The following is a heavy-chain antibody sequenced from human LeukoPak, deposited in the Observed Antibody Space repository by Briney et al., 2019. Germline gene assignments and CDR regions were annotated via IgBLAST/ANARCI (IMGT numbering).Heavy chain of an antibody. CDR2: ISSSSSYI. CDR3: ARDQLKTGSYFDY. CDR1: GFTFSSYS. D-gene: IGHD3-10*01. V-gene: IGHV3-21*01. J-gene: IGHJ4*02. Sequence: GGSLRLSCAASGFTFSSYSMNWVRQAPGKGLEWVSSISSSSSYIYYAGSVKGRFTISRDNAKNSLYLQMNSLRAEDTAVYYCARDQLKTGSYFDYWGQGTLVTVSS.